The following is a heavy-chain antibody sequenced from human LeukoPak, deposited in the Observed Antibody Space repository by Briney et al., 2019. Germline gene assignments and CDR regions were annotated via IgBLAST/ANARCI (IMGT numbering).Heavy chain of an antibody. J-gene: IGHJ6*02. CDR1: GGSISSGPYY. V-gene: IGHV4-31*03. Sequence: PSETLSLTCTVSGGSISSGPYYWIWIRQHPGKGLGWIGYITYSGNTYYYPALNSRVTVSLDTSKTQFSLKLSSVTAADTAVYYCARIAYDALDSYYYGMDVWGQGTTVTVSS. CDR3: ARIAYDALDSYYYGMDV. CDR2: ITYSGNT. D-gene: IGHD3-3*01.